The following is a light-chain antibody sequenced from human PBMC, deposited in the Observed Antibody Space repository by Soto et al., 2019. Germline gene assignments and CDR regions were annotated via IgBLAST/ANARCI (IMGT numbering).Light chain of an antibody. CDR1: HSISSW. J-gene: IGKJ1*01. Sequence: DIQMTQSPSTLSASVGDRVTITCRASHSISSWLAWYQQKPGKAPKLLIYDASSLDSGVPSRFSGSGSGTEFTLTISSLQPDDFATYYCKQYNSYWTFGQGTKVEIK. CDR3: KQYNSYWT. CDR2: DAS. V-gene: IGKV1-5*01.